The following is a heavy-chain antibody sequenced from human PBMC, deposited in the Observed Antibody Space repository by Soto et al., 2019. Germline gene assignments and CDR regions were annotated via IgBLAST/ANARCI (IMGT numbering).Heavy chain of an antibody. CDR2: ISSSSSTI. D-gene: IGHD6-6*01. Sequence: EVQLVESGGGLVQPGGSLRLSCAASGFTFSSYSMNWVRQAPGKGLEWVSYISSSSSTIYYADSVKGRFTISRDNAKNSLYLQMNSLRAEDTAVYYCARDTPADLVAARPIDYWGQGTLVTVSS. CDR1: GFTFSSYS. CDR3: ARDTPADLVAARPIDY. J-gene: IGHJ4*02. V-gene: IGHV3-48*01.